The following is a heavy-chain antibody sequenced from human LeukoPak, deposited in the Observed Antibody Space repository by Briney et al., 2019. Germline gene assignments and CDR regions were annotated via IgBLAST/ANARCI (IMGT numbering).Heavy chain of an antibody. V-gene: IGHV1-2*02. Sequence: ASGKVSCKASGYTFSGHYMHWVRQAPGQGLEWMGWISPNGADTDYAQRFQGRVTMTRDTSISTAYMELSRLRSDDTAVYYCARAAIAVAGDYHYHYMDVWGKGTTITVSS. D-gene: IGHD6-19*01. J-gene: IGHJ6*03. CDR2: ISPNGADT. CDR3: ARAAIAVAGDYHYHYMDV. CDR1: GYTFSGHY.